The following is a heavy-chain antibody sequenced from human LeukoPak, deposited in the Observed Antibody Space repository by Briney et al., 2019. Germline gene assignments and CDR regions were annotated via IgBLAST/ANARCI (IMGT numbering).Heavy chain of an antibody. CDR2: ISSTDTTR. Sequence: PGWSLRLSCAASGFTFSSYEMNWVRQAPGKGLEWVSYISSTDTTRYYADSVKGRFYISRDNAKNSLYLQMNSLRAEDTAVYYCARDFPGGKRFDYWGQGTLVTVSS. V-gene: IGHV3-48*03. CDR3: ARDFPGGKRFDY. CDR1: GFTFSSYE. J-gene: IGHJ4*02. D-gene: IGHD4-23*01.